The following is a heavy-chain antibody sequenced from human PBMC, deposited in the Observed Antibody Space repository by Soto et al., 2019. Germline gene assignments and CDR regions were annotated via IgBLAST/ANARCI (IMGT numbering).Heavy chain of an antibody. CDR3: AKTVSSGWYGLSDY. CDR1: GFTFGGYA. Sequence: GSLRLSCKAPGFTFGGYAISWFPQAPGKGLEWVGFIRSKAYGGTTEYAASVKGRFIISRDDSKSIAYLEMNSLKAEDTALYYCAKTVSSGWYGLSDYWGQGTPVTVSS. J-gene: IGHJ4*02. V-gene: IGHV3-49*03. CDR2: IRSKAYGGTT. D-gene: IGHD6-19*01.